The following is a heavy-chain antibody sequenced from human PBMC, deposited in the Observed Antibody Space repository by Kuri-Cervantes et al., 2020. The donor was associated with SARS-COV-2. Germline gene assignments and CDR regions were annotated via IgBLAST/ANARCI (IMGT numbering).Heavy chain of an antibody. CDR3: ARDNMVRGVTDY. V-gene: IGHV4-39*02. CDR2: IYYSGST. J-gene: IGHJ4*02. CDR1: GGSISSSSYY. D-gene: IGHD3-10*01. Sequence: SETLSLTCTVSGGSISSSSYYWGWIRQPPGKGLEWIGSIYYSGSTYYNPSLKSRVTISVDTSKNQFSLKLSSVTAADTAVYYCARDNMVRGVTDYWGQGTLVTVSS.